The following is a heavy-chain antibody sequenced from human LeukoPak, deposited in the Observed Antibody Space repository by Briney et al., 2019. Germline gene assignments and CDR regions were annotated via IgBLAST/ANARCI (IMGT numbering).Heavy chain of an antibody. J-gene: IGHJ6*03. CDR2: IYSGGST. V-gene: IGHV3-66*01. CDR3: ASKIAVATQATRYYYYMDV. D-gene: IGHD6-19*01. CDR1: GFTVSSNY. Sequence: GGSLRLSCAASGFTVSSNYMSWVRQAPGKGLEWVSVIYSGGSTYYADSVKGRFTISRDNSKNTLYLQMNSLRAEDTAVYYCASKIAVATQATRYYYYMDVWGKGTTVTVSS.